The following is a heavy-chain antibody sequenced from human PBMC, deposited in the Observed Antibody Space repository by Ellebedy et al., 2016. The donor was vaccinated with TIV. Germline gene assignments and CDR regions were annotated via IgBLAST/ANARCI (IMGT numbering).Heavy chain of an antibody. Sequence: ASVKVSCKASGYTFTSYTMHWVRQAPGQRLEWMGWINAGNGNTKYSEKFQGRVTFTSDPSASTASLELRALTSDDTAVYYCASDYGGNLWNYWGQGTLVTVSS. J-gene: IGHJ4*02. D-gene: IGHD4-23*01. CDR3: ASDYGGNLWNY. CDR1: GYTFTSYT. CDR2: INAGNGNT. V-gene: IGHV1-3*01.